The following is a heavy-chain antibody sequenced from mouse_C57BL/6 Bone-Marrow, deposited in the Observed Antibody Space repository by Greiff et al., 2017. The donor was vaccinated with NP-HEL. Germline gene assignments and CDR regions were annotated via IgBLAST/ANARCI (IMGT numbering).Heavy chain of an antibody. J-gene: IGHJ2*01. D-gene: IGHD1-1*01. CDR3: ALLLMNY. CDR2: INPSSGYT. V-gene: IGHV1-4*01. Sequence: VHLVESGAELARPGASVKMSCKASGYTFTSYTMHRVKQRPGQGLEWIGYINPSSGYTKYNQKFKDKATLTADTSSNTAYLQLSSLTSEDTAIYYCALLLMNYWGQGTTLTVSS. CDR1: GYTFTSYT.